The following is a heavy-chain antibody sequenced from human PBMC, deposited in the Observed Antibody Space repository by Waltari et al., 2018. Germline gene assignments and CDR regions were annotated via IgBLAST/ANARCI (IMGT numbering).Heavy chain of an antibody. CDR1: GFTFRRYP. Sequence: QVQLVESGGGVVQPGRSLRLSCAASGFTFRRYPTPWVRQAPGKGLGWVAVIWYDGSYKFYADSVKGRFSISRDNPKNTLHLQMDSLRAEDSAIYYCAKDGSASRLVRYYLDSWGPGTLVTVSS. CDR3: AKDGSASRLVRYYLDS. D-gene: IGHD2-8*02. CDR2: IWYDGSYK. J-gene: IGHJ4*02. V-gene: IGHV3-33*06.